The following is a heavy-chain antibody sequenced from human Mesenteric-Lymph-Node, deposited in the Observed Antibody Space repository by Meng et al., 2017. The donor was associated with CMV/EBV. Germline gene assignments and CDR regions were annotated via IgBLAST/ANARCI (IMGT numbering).Heavy chain of an antibody. D-gene: IGHD6-13*01. V-gene: IGHV3-11*01. CDR1: GFSFSDYY. J-gene: IGHJ4*02. CDR2: ISSSGRTI. Sequence: GESLKISCAASGFSFSDYYMSWIRQAPGKGLEWLSYISSSGRTIYYADSVKGRFTISRDNAQNSLYLEMNSLRVEDTAVYYCARDLRAAPFDYWGQGAPVTVSS. CDR3: ARDLRAAPFDY.